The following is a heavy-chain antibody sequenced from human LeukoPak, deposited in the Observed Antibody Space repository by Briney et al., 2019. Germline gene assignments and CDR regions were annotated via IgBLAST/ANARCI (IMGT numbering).Heavy chain of an antibody. J-gene: IGHJ6*03. V-gene: IGHV4-4*07. D-gene: IGHD6-13*01. CDR3: ARGAAAAGTTPYYYYYYYMDV. Sequence: PSETLSLTCTVSGGSISSYYWSWIRQPAGKGLEWIGRIYTSGSTNYNPSLKSRVTMSVDTSKNQFSLKLSSVTAADTAVYYCARGAAAAGTTPYYYYYYYMDVWGKGTTVTVSS. CDR1: GGSISSYY. CDR2: IYTSGST.